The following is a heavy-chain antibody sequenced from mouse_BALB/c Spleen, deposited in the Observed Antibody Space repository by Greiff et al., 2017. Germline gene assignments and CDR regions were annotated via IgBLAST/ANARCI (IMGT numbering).Heavy chain of an antibody. J-gene: IGHJ4*01. V-gene: IGHV1S26*01. D-gene: IGHD1-1*01. CDR2: INPSTGYT. CDR3: ARSPDYYGSSSNYAMDY. CDR1: GYTFTSYW. Sequence: VQLQESGPELVKPGASVKMSCKASGYTFTSYWMHWVKQRPGQGLEWIGYINPSTGYTEYNQKFKDKATLTADKSSSTAYMQLSSLTSEDSAVYYCARSPDYYGSSSNYAMDYWGQGTSVTVSS.